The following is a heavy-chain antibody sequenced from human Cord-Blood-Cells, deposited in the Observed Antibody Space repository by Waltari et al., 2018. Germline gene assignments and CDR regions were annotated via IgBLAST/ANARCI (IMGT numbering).Heavy chain of an antibody. CDR2: IKQDGSEK. Sequence: EVQLVESGGGLVQPGGSLRLSCAASGFTFSSYWMSWVRQAPGKGLEGVANIKQDGSEKYYGDSVKVRFTISRDNAKNSLYLQMNSLRAEDTAVYYCARDPDSSGYPYYFDYWGQGTLVTVSS. V-gene: IGHV3-7*01. J-gene: IGHJ4*02. CDR1: GFTFSSYW. CDR3: ARDPDSSGYPYYFDY. D-gene: IGHD3-22*01.